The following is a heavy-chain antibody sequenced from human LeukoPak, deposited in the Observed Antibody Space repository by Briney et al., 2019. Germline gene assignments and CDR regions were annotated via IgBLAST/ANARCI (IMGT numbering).Heavy chain of an antibody. D-gene: IGHD3-16*01. V-gene: IGHV4-34*01. CDR2: INHSGST. CDR3: ARASSYNDATRYNLAWFGP. Sequence: GSLRLSCAASGFTFTNHWMSWVRQPPGKGLEWIGEINHSGSTNYNPSLKSRVTISIDTSKKQFSLKLTSVTAADTAVYYCARASSYNDATRYNLAWFGPWGQGTLVTVSS. J-gene: IGHJ5*02. CDR1: GFTFTNHW.